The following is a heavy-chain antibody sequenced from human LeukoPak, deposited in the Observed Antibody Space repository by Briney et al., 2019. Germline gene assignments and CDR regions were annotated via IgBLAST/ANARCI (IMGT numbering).Heavy chain of an antibody. CDR2: IYYSGST. J-gene: IGHJ6*03. CDR3: ARLIFGARMDV. V-gene: IGHV4-59*01. D-gene: IGHD3-3*01. Sequence: SETLSLTCTVSGGSISSYYWSWIRQPPGKGLEWIGYIYYSGSTNYNPSLKSRVTISVDTSKNQFSLKLSSVTAADTAVYYCARLIFGARMDVWGKGTTVTVSS. CDR1: GGSISSYY.